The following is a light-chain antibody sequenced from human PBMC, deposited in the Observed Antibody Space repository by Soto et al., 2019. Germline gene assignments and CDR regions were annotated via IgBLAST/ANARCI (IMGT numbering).Light chain of an antibody. CDR3: QAYVSSQSGRYV. Sequence: QSVLTQPPSVSGAPGQTVTISCTGSSSNIGAGYDVPWYQQLPGTAPKLLIYSNNNRPSGVPDRFSASKSGTSASLAITGGQAEDEAQYYCQAYVSSQSGRYVFGTGTKSPS. CDR1: SSNIGAGYD. CDR2: SNN. J-gene: IGLJ1*01. V-gene: IGLV1-40*01.